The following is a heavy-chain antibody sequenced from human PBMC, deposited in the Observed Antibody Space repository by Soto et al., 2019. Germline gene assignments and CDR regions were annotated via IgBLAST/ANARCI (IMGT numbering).Heavy chain of an antibody. D-gene: IGHD3-3*01. CDR3: ASGRPITIFGVVIPDPGMDV. V-gene: IGHV1-8*01. Sequence: QVQLVQSGAEVKKPGASVKVSCKASGYTFTSYDINWVRQATGQGLEWMGWMNPNSGNTGYAQKFQGRVTMTRNTSISTAYMELSSLRSEDTAVYYCASGRPITIFGVVIPDPGMDVWGQGTTVTVSS. CDR1: GYTFTSYD. CDR2: MNPNSGNT. J-gene: IGHJ6*02.